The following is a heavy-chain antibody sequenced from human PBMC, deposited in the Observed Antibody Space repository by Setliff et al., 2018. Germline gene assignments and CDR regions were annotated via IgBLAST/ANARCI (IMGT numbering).Heavy chain of an antibody. CDR1: GYTFTSYA. CDR3: ASCSGRAPCLLPTI. CDR2: INAGNGNT. D-gene: IGHD1-26*01. V-gene: IGHV1-3*01. Sequence: ASVKVSCKASGYTFTSYAMNWVRQAPGQGLEWMGWINAGNGNTKYSQKFQGRVTITRDTSASTAYMELSSLRSEDTAVYYCASCSGRAPCLLPTIWGQGTLVTVSS. J-gene: IGHJ4*02.